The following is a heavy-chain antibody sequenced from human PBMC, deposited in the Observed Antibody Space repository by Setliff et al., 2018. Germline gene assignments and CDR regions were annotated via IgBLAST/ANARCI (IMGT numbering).Heavy chain of an antibody. CDR3: ARGGVQRWLQSHYFDY. Sequence: PSETLSLTCAVYGGSFSGYYWSWIRQPPGKGLEWIGEINHSGSTNYNPSLKSRVTMSVDTSKNQFSLKLSSVTAADTAVYYCARGGVQRWLQSHYFDYWGQGTLVTVS. V-gene: IGHV4-34*01. CDR2: INHSGST. D-gene: IGHD5-12*01. J-gene: IGHJ4*02. CDR1: GGSFSGYY.